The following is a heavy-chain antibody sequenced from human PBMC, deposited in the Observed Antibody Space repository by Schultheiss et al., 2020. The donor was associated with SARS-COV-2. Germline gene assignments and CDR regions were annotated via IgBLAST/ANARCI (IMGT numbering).Heavy chain of an antibody. J-gene: IGHJ4*02. CDR3: ARVRYYDFWSGYPD. CDR1: GYTFTSYA. V-gene: IGHV1-18*01. Sequence: ASVKVSCKASGYTFTSYAMHWVRQAPGQRLEWMGWISAYNGNTNYAQKLQGRVTMTTDTSTSTAYMELRSLRSDDTAVYYCARVRYYDFWSGYPDWGQGTLVTVSS. CDR2: ISAYNGNT. D-gene: IGHD3-3*01.